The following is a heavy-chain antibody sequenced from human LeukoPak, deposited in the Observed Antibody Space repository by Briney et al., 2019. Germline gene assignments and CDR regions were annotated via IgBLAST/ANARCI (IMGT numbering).Heavy chain of an antibody. V-gene: IGHV1-46*01. D-gene: IGHD2-15*01. CDR2: INPSGGST. Sequence: ASVKVSCKASGYTFTSYYMHWVRQAPGQGLEWMGIINPSGGSTSYAQKFQGRVTMTRDTSTSTVYMELSSLRSEDTAVYYCARDNCSGGSCLSYFDYWGQGTLVTVSS. CDR3: ARDNCSGGSCLSYFDY. J-gene: IGHJ4*02. CDR1: GYTFTSYY.